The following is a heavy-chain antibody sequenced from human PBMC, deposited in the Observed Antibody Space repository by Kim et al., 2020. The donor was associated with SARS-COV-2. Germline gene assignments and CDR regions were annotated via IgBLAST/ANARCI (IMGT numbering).Heavy chain of an antibody. D-gene: IGHD3-10*01. J-gene: IGHJ4*02. CDR3: ARVVGRLLWFGERDY. V-gene: IGHV4-39*07. Sequence: SETLSLTCTVSGGSISSSSYYWGWIRQPPGKGLEWIGSMYYSGSTYYNPSLKSRVTIAVDTSKNQFSLKLSAVTAADTAVYYCARVVGRLLWFGERDYWGQGTLVTVSS. CDR1: GGSISSSSYY. CDR2: MYYSGST.